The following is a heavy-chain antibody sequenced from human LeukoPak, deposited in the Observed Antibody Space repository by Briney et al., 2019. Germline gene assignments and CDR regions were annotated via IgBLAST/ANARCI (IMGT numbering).Heavy chain of an antibody. Sequence: GASLRLSWSASGFPFSSYSMNWVRQAPGKGLEWVSSISSTSNSIYYADSVKGRFTISRDNAKNSLFLQMHSLRAEDTAVYYCAREEDTYYYMDVWGKGTTVTVSS. J-gene: IGHJ6*03. CDR1: GFPFSSYS. CDR3: AREEDTYYYMDV. CDR2: ISSTSNSI. V-gene: IGHV3-21*01. D-gene: IGHD2-15*01.